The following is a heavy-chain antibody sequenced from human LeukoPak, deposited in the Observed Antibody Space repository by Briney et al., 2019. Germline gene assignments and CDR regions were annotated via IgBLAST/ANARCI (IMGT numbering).Heavy chain of an antibody. D-gene: IGHD4-17*01. J-gene: IGHJ4*02. Sequence: PSETLSLTCTVSGGSISSYYWSWIRQPPGKGLEWIGYIYYGGSTNYNPSLKSRVTISVDTSKNQFSLKLSSVTAADTAVYYCARDPYGDHGGGMDYWGQGTLVTASS. V-gene: IGHV4-59*01. CDR1: GGSISSYY. CDR3: ARDPYGDHGGGMDY. CDR2: IYYGGST.